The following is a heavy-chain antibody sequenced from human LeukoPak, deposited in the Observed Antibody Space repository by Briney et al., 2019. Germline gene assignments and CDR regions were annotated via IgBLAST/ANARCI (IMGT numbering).Heavy chain of an antibody. V-gene: IGHV4-30-4*08. CDR3: ARAHSSGHTPIDY. CDR2: IYYSGST. J-gene: IGHJ4*02. Sequence: SQTLSLTCTVSGGSISSGDYYWSWIRQPPGKGLEWIGYIYYSGSTYYNPSLKSRVTISVDTSKNQFSLKLSSVTAADTAVYYCARAHSSGHTPIDYWGQGTLVTVSS. CDR1: GGSISSGDYY. D-gene: IGHD3-22*01.